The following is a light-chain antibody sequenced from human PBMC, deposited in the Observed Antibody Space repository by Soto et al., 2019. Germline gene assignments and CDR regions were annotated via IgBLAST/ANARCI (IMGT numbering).Light chain of an antibody. CDR1: QSVXTW. V-gene: IGKV1-5*01. J-gene: IGKJ1*01. CDR2: AAS. CDR3: QQYKSYSWT. Sequence: IQMTQSPSTLSGSVGDRVTITCRASQSVXTWVAWYQQKPGKAPKVLXAAASSLERGGPLRLSGSGSATEFTLTISSLHPYDFANYYFQQYKSYSWTFGQGTKVDIK.